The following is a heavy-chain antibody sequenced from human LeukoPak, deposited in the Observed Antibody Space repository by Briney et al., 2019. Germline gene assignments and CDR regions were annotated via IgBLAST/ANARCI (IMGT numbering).Heavy chain of an antibody. V-gene: IGHV3-21*01. CDR1: GFTFSSYS. CDR3: ARWDDSSGYYPYYFDY. CDR2: ISSSSSYI. D-gene: IGHD3-22*01. Sequence: GGSLRLSCAASGFTFSSYSMNWVRQAPGKGLEWVSSISSSSSYIYYADSVKGRFTISRDNAKKSLYLQMNSLRAEDTAVYYCARWDDSSGYYPYYFDYWGQGTLVTVSS. J-gene: IGHJ4*02.